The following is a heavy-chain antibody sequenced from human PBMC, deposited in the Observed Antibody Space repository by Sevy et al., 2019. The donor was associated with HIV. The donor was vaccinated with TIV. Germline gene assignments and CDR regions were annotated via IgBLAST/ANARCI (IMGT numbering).Heavy chain of an antibody. J-gene: IGHJ4*02. V-gene: IGHV3-30*18. CDR1: GFMFSNYG. Sequence: GGSLRLSCAASGFMFSNYGMHWVHQAPGKGLQWVAVISSDGMKKYFADSVKGRFIISRDNSRNTLYLQMNSLRADDSAVYYCAKGGGPQGFIGYSYGFVYFDYWGQGALVTVSS. CDR3: AKGGGPQGFIGYSYGFVYFDY. D-gene: IGHD5-18*01. CDR2: ISSDGMKK.